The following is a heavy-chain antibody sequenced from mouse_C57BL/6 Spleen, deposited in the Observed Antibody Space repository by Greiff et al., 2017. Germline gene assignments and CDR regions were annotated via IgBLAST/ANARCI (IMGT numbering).Heavy chain of an antibody. V-gene: IGHV1-39*01. CDR2: INPNYGTT. Sequence: VHVKQSGPELVKPGASVKISCKASGYSFTDYNMNWVKQSNGKSLEWIGVINPNYGTTSYNQKFKGKATLTVDQSSSTAYMQLNSLTSEDSAVYYCARYDGYYGAWFAYWGQGTLVTVSA. D-gene: IGHD2-3*01. CDR3: ARYDGYYGAWFAY. CDR1: GYSFTDYN. J-gene: IGHJ3*01.